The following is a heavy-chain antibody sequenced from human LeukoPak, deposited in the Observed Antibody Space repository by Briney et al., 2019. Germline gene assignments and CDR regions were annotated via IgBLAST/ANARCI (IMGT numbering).Heavy chain of an antibody. CDR3: ASWYYDSSGYYHFDY. CDR1: GYTFTSYG. Sequence: ASVKVSCKASGYTFTSYGISWVRQAPGQGLEWMGWISAYNGNTNYAQKLQGRVTMTTDTSTSTAYMELRSLRSDDTAVYYCASWYYDSSGYYHFDYWGQGTLVTVSS. J-gene: IGHJ4*02. V-gene: IGHV1-18*01. D-gene: IGHD3-22*01. CDR2: ISAYNGNT.